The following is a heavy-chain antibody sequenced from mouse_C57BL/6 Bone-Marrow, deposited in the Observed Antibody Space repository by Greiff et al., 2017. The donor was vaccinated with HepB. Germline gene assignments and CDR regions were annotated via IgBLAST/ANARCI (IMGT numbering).Heavy chain of an antibody. V-gene: IGHV1-69*01. CDR2: IDPSDSYT. D-gene: IGHD2-2*01. CDR3: AYGYDVDWYFDV. CDR1: GYTFTSYW. J-gene: IGHJ1*03. Sequence: QVQLQQPGAELVMPGASVKLSCKASGYTFTSYWMHWVKQRPGQGLEWIGEIDPSDSYTNYNQKFKGKSTLTVDKSSSTAYMQLSSLTSEDSAVYYCAYGYDVDWYFDVWGTGTTVTVSS.